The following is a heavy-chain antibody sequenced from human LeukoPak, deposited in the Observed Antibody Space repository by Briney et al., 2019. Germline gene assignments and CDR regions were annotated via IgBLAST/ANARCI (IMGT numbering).Heavy chain of an antibody. J-gene: IGHJ4*02. Sequence: PGGSLRLSCAASGFTFSSYAMSWVRQAPGKGLEWVSAISGSGGSTYHAGSVRGRFTISRDNSKNTLYLQMSHLRVEDTALYYCAKAAAERCASIKCYPFDSWGQGTLVAVSS. CDR1: GFTFSSYA. V-gene: IGHV3-23*01. CDR3: AKAAAERCASIKCYPFDS. CDR2: ISGSGGST. D-gene: IGHD1-1*01.